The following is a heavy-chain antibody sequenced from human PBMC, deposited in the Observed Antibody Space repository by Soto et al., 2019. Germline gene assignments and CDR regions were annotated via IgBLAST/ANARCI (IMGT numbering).Heavy chain of an antibody. D-gene: IGHD4-17*01. CDR2: IIPIFGTA. CDR1: GGTFSSYS. Sequence: SVKVSCKASGGTFSSYSISWVRQAPGQGLEWMGGIIPIFGTANYAQKFQGRVTITADESTSTAYMELSSLRSEDTAVYYCATQTTVVRSYYYYGMDVWGQGTTVTVSS. CDR3: ATQTTVVRSYYYYGMDV. V-gene: IGHV1-69*13. J-gene: IGHJ6*02.